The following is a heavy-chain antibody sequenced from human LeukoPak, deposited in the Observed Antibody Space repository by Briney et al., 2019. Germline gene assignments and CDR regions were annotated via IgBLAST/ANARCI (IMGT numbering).Heavy chain of an antibody. D-gene: IGHD3-22*01. V-gene: IGHV4-39*01. CDR2: IYYSGST. CDR1: GGSISSSSYY. Sequence: SETLSLTCTVSGGSISSSSYYWGWIRQPPGKGLEWIGSIYYSGSTYYNPSLKSRVTISVDTSKNQFSLKLSSVTAADAAVYYCARHGGYDSLLLDGMDVWGRGTTVTVSS. J-gene: IGHJ6*02. CDR3: ARHGGYDSLLLDGMDV.